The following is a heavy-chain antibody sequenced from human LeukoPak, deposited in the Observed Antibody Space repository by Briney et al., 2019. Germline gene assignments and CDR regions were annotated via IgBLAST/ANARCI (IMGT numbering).Heavy chain of an antibody. J-gene: IGHJ4*02. CDR2: TNHSGST. D-gene: IGHD3-22*01. Sequence: SETLSLTCAVYGGSFSGYYWSWIRQPPGKGLEWIGETNHSGSTNYNPSLKSRVTISVDTSKNQFSLKLSSVTAADTAVYYCARLGVYDRDYWGQGTLVTVSS. V-gene: IGHV4-34*01. CDR1: GGSFSGYY. CDR3: ARLGVYDRDY.